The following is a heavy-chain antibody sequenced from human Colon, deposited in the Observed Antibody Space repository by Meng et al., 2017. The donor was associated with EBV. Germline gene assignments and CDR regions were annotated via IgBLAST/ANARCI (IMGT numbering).Heavy chain of an antibody. CDR3: ARNYYFDY. J-gene: IGHJ4*02. Sequence: PLPDSGPGLVKTSQILSLSCTVSGGSINSGDYYWSWIRQPPGKGLEWIGYIYYTGSTYYNPSLKSRVTISMDTSKNQFSLRLSSVTAADTAVYYCARNYYFDYWGQGTLVTVSS. CDR1: GGSINSGDYY. V-gene: IGHV4-30-4*01. CDR2: IYYTGST.